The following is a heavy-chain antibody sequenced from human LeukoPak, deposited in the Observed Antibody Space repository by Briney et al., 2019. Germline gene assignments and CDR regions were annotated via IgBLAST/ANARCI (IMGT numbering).Heavy chain of an antibody. D-gene: IGHD1-26*01. V-gene: IGHV1-18*01. Sequence: ASVKVSCKASGYTFTSFGIIWVRQAPGQGLEWMGWISAYNGNTNYAQKLQGRVTMTTDTSTSTAYMELRSLRSDDTAVYYCAAFEGATGYFDYWGQGTLVTVSS. CDR3: AAFEGATGYFDY. CDR1: GYTFTSFG. CDR2: ISAYNGNT. J-gene: IGHJ4*02.